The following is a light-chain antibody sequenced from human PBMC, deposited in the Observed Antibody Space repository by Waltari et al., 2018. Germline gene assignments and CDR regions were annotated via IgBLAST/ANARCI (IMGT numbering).Light chain of an antibody. V-gene: IGKV3-20*01. J-gene: IGKJ4*01. CDR2: GAS. CDR3: QQYGSSPRIT. CDR1: QSVSNSY. Sequence: EIVLTQSPGTLSLPPGERATLSCRASQSVSNSYLAWYQQKPGQAPRLLIYGASSTAPGIPDRFSGSGSGTDFTLTISRLEPEDFAVYYCQQYGSSPRITFGGGTKVEIK.